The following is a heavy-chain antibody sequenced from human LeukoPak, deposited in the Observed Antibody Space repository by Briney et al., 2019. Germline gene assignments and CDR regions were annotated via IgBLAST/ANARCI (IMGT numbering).Heavy chain of an antibody. CDR3: AKGGGSQAFDY. J-gene: IGHJ4*02. D-gene: IGHD1-26*01. CDR2: IIPIFGQA. Sequence: GASVSVSCKPSWGTYSRSVISWVRQAPGQGLKWMGGIIPIFGQANYTRKFKGRITITTDQSTSTAYIQLGSLRSEDTAVYYCAKGGGSQAFDYWGQGTLVTVSS. CDR1: WGTYSRSV. V-gene: IGHV1-69*05.